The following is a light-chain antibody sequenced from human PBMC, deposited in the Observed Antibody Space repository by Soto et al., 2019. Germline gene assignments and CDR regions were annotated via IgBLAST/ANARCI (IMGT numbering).Light chain of an antibody. CDR3: SSYAGSNIFYV. CDR1: SSDVGGYNY. V-gene: IGLV2-8*01. Sequence: QSALTQPPSASGSPGQSVTISCTGTSSDVGGYNYVSWYQQHPGKAPKLMIYEVTKRPSGVPDRFSGSKSGNTASLTVSGLQAEDEAAYYCSSYAGSNIFYVFGTGTQLTVL. J-gene: IGLJ1*01. CDR2: EVT.